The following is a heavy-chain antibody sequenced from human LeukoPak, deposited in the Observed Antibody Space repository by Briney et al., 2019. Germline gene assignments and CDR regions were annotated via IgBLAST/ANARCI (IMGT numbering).Heavy chain of an antibody. D-gene: IGHD3-10*01. V-gene: IGHV1-2*02. CDR2: INPNSGGT. J-gene: IGHJ6*03. Sequence: ASVKVSCKTSGYTFTDYYMHWVRQAPGQGLEWMGCINPNSGGTNYAQKFQGRVTMTRDTSISTAYMEMSRLISDDTAVYYCARDRGRISDYYGSGRSLQYYVDVWGKGTTVTVSS. CDR3: ARDRGRISDYYGSGRSLQYYVDV. CDR1: GYTFTDYY.